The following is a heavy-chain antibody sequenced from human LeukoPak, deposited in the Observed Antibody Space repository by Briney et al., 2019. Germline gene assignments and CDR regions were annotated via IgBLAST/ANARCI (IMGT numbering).Heavy chain of an antibody. CDR2: FDPEDGET. CDR1: GYTLTELS. J-gene: IGHJ4*02. D-gene: IGHD3-22*01. Sequence: ASVKVSCKVSGYTLTELSMHWVRQAPGKGLEWMGGFDPEDGETIYAQKFQGRVTMTTDTSTSTAYMELRSLRSDDTAVYYCARRDYDRGGYYYYFDSWGQGTLVTVSS. V-gene: IGHV1-24*01. CDR3: ARRDYDRGGYYYYFDS.